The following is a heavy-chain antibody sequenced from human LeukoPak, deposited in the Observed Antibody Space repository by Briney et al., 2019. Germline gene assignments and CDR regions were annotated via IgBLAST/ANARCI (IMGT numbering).Heavy chain of an antibody. J-gene: IGHJ5*02. V-gene: IGHV3-9*01. CDR3: VRGQARETTPAGWGSHLDR. D-gene: IGHD4-11*01. CDR1: GFTFGNHV. CDR2: IAWKGGTP. Sequence: GASLRLSCAASGFTFGNHVMHCVRQAPGKRLEWVSAIAWKGGTPTYAVSVKGRFTISRDDAKSILYLQMNSLRPEDTAFYLCVRGQARETTPAGWGSHLDRWGLGTLVTVSS.